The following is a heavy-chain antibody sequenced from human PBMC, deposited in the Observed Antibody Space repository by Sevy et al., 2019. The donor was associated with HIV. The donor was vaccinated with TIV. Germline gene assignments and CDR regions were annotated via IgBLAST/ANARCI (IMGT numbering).Heavy chain of an antibody. Sequence: GGSLRLSCAASGFTFSNAWMSWVRQAPGRGPEWVGGIKSKTDGGTTDYAAPVKGRFTISRDDSKNMLYLQMNSLKTEDSAVYYCFSGGYDHGAIDIWGQWTMVTVSS. CDR2: IKSKTDGGTT. V-gene: IGHV3-15*01. CDR3: FSGGYDHGAIDI. CDR1: GFTFSNAW. J-gene: IGHJ3*02. D-gene: IGHD6-19*01.